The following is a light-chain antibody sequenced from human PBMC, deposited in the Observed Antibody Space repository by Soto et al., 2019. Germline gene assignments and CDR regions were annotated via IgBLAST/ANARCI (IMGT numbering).Light chain of an antibody. V-gene: IGKV3-20*01. CDR3: QQYYSTRT. J-gene: IGKJ1*01. CDR1: QSVDSNY. CDR2: GAS. Sequence: EIVLTQSPGTLSLSPGEEATLYFSASQSVDSNYLAWYQQKPGQTPRLIIYGASGRADGIPHRFSGSGSGTDFTLTISSLQAEDVAVYYCQQYYSTRTFGQGTKVDIK.